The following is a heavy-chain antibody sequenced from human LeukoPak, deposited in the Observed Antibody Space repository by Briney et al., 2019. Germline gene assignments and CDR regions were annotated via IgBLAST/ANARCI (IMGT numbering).Heavy chain of an antibody. J-gene: IGHJ4*02. CDR3: ARERNSGYDWYFDY. Sequence: GGSLRLSCAASGFTFSSYWMSWVRQAPGKGLEWVANIKQDGSEKYYVDSVKDRFTISRDNAKNSLYLQMNSLRAEDTAVYYCARERNSGYDWYFDYWGQGTLVTVSS. CDR1: GFTFSSYW. D-gene: IGHD5-12*01. V-gene: IGHV3-7*01. CDR2: IKQDGSEK.